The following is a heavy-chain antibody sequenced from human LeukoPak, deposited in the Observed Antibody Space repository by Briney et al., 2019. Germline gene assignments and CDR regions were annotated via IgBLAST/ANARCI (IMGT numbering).Heavy chain of an antibody. J-gene: IGHJ4*02. CDR2: IIAILGIA. CDR1: GGTFSSYA. V-gene: IGHV1-69*04. CDR3: ARGIYYYDSSGYPFDY. Sequence: ASVKVSCKASGGTFSSYAISWVRQAPGQGLEWMGRIIAILGIANYAQKFQGRVTITADKSTSTAYMELSSLRSEDTAVYYCARGIYYYDSSGYPFDYWGQGTLVTVSS. D-gene: IGHD3-22*01.